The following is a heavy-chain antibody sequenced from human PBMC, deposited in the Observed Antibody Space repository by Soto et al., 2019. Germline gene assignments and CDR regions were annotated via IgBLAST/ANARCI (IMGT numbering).Heavy chain of an antibody. V-gene: IGHV3-23*01. CDR1: GFTFSSYA. J-gene: IGHJ4*02. D-gene: IGHD5-12*01. Sequence: EVQLLESGGGLVQPGGSLRLSCAASGFTFSSYAMSWVRQAPGKGLEWVSAISGSGGSTYYADSVKGRFTISRDNSKNTLYLQMNSLRAEDTAVYYCAKDSFGGYDDRAYYFDYWGQGTLVTVSS. CDR2: ISGSGGST. CDR3: AKDSFGGYDDRAYYFDY.